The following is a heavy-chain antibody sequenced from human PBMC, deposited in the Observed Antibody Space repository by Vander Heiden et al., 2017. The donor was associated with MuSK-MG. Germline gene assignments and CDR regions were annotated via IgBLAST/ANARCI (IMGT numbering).Heavy chain of an antibody. CDR1: GATFSSYA. V-gene: IGHV1-69*01. CDR2: IIPIFGTE. CDR3: ARGPDDGRKRYLDY. D-gene: IGHD4-17*01. J-gene: IGHJ4*02. Sequence: QVQLVQSGAEVKKPGSSVKVSCKASGATFSSYAISWVRQAPGQGLEWMGWIIPIFGTENYAQKVQGRVTITADESTSTAYMELSSVRSEETAVYYCARGPDDGRKRYLDYWGQGTLVTVSS.